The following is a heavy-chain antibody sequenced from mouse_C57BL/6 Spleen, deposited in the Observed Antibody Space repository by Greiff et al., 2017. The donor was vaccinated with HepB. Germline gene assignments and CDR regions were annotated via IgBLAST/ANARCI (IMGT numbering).Heavy chain of an antibody. Sequence: EVQLKESGGDLVKPGGSLKLSCAASGFTFSSYGMSWVRQTPDKRLEWVATISSGGSYTYYPDSVKGRFTISRDNAKNTLYLQMSSLKSEDTAMYYCARNYYGSSYFFDYWGQGTTLTVSS. D-gene: IGHD1-1*01. CDR1: GFTFSSYG. CDR3: ARNYYGSSYFFDY. J-gene: IGHJ2*01. CDR2: ISSGGSYT. V-gene: IGHV5-6*01.